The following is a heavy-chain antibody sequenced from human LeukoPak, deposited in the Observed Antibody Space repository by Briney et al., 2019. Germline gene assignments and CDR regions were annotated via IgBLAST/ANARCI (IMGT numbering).Heavy chain of an antibody. D-gene: IGHD2-15*01. CDR2: INHSGST. J-gene: IGHJ4*02. V-gene: IGHV4-34*01. CDR3: ARGPYCSGGSCNRKGFDY. CDR1: GGSFSGYY. Sequence: SETLSLTCAVYGGSFSGYYWSWIRQPPGKGLEWIGEINHSGSTNYNPSLKSRVTISVDTSKNQFSLKLSSVTAADTAVYYCARGPYCSGGSCNRKGFDYWGQGTLVTVSS.